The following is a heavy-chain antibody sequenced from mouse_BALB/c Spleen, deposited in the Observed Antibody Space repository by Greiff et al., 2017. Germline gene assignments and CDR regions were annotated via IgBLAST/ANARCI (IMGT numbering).Heavy chain of an antibody. CDR1: GYTFTEYI. D-gene: IGHD1-1*01. CDR2: FYPGSGSI. J-gene: IGHJ4*01. CDR3: ARHGYYYGSSPYAMDY. V-gene: IGHV1-62-2*01. Sequence: QVQLQQSGAGLVKPGASVKLSCKASGYTFTEYIIHWVKQRSGQGLEWIGWFYPGSGSIKYNEKFKDKATLTADKSSSTVYMELSRLTSEDSAVYVCARHGYYYGSSPYAMDYWGQGTSVTVSS.